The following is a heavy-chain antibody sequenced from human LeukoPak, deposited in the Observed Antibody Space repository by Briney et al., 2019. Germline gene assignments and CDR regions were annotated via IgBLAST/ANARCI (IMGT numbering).Heavy chain of an antibody. CDR1: GGSFSGYY. D-gene: IGHD1-26*01. J-gene: IGHJ4*02. CDR2: IYYSGST. Sequence: SETLSLTCAVYGGSFSGYYWSWIRQPPGKGLEWIGYIYYSGSTYYNPSLKSRVTISVDTSKNQFSLKLSSVTAADTAVYYCARASLVGDFDYWGQGTLVTVSS. V-gene: IGHV4-30-4*08. CDR3: ARASLVGDFDY.